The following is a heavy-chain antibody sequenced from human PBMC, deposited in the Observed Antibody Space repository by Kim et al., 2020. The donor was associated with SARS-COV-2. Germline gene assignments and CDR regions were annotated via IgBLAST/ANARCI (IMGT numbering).Heavy chain of an antibody. CDR1: GFTFSSYG. J-gene: IGHJ6*02. Sequence: GGSLRLSCAASGFTFSSYGMHWVRQAPGKGLEWVAVISYDGSNKYYADSVKGRFTISRDNSKNTLYLQMNSLRAEDTAVYYCAKGNTATEVGMDVWGQGTTVTVSS. CDR3: AKGNTATEVGMDV. V-gene: IGHV3-30*18. CDR2: ISYDGSNK. D-gene: IGHD5-18*01.